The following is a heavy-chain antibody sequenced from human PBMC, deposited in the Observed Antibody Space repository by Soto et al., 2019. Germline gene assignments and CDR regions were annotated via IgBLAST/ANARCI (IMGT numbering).Heavy chain of an antibody. CDR1: GGSIRSGDFS. D-gene: IGHD3-22*01. CDR3: ARVRREYDNSGPVDY. Sequence: SETLSLTCTVSGGSIRSGDFSWNWIRQPPGKGLEYIGYIYYGGSTYYNPSLQSRVTMSVDRSRNQFSLKLNSVTAADTAVYYCARVRREYDNSGPVDYWSQGTLVTVSS. V-gene: IGHV4-30-2*01. CDR2: IYYGGST. J-gene: IGHJ4*02.